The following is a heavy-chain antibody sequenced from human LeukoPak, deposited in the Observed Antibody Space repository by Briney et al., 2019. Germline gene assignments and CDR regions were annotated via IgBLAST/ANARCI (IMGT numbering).Heavy chain of an antibody. V-gene: IGHV3-53*01. CDR1: GFTVSSNS. CDR2: IYSDNT. J-gene: IGHJ4*02. CDR3: ARGPSGYHNT. D-gene: IGHD5-12*01. Sequence: GGSLRLSCTVSGFTVSSNSMSWVRQAPGEGLEWVSFIYSDNTHYSDSVKGRFTISRDNSKNTLYLQMNSLIAEDTAVYYCARGPSGYHNTGGQGTLVTVSS.